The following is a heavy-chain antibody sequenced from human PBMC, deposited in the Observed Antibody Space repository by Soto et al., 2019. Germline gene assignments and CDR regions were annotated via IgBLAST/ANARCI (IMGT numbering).Heavy chain of an antibody. Sequence: PSETLSLTCAVYGGSFSGYYWSWIRQPPGKGLEWIGEINHSGSTNYNPSLKSRVTISVDTSKNQFSLKLSSVTAADTAVYYCARDLGPSSSSPSYYFDYWGQGTLVTVSS. CDR3: ARDLGPSSSSPSYYFDY. J-gene: IGHJ4*02. V-gene: IGHV4-34*01. D-gene: IGHD6-13*01. CDR2: INHSGST. CDR1: GGSFSGYY.